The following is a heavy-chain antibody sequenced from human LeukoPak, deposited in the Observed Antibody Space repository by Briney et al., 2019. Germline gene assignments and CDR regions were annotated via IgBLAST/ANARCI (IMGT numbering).Heavy chain of an antibody. V-gene: IGHV1-69*04. D-gene: IGHD3-9*01. J-gene: IGHJ6*02. CDR2: IIPILGIA. Sequence: ASVKVSCKASGGTFSSYAISWVRQAPGQGLEWMGRIIPILGIANYAQKFQGRVTITADKSTSTAYMELSSLRSEDTAVYYCARAVRGFAWLSGQGYYYGMDVWGQGTTVTASS. CDR1: GGTFSSYA. CDR3: ARAVRGFAWLSGQGYYYGMDV.